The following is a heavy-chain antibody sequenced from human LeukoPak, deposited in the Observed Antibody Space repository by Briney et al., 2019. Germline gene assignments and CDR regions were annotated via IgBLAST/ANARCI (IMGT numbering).Heavy chain of an antibody. V-gene: IGHV4-61*08. Sequence: SQTLSLTCTVSGGSISSGGYYWSWIRQHPGKGLEWIGYIYYSGSTNYNPSLKSRVTISVDTSKNQFSLKLSSVTAADTAVYYCAGVMVRGVIDYWGQGTLVTVSS. J-gene: IGHJ4*02. CDR2: IYYSGST. CDR3: AGVMVRGVIDY. D-gene: IGHD3-10*01. CDR1: GGSISSGGYY.